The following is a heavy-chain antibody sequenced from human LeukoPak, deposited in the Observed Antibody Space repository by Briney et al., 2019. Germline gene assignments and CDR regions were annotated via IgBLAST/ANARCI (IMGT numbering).Heavy chain of an antibody. V-gene: IGHV3-30-3*01. Sequence: GGSLRLSCAASGFTFSSYAMHWARQAPGKGLEWVAVISYDGSNKYYADSVRGRLTISRDNSKNTVYLQMNSLRAEDTAVYYCASPYSGRYSYFDYWGQGTLVTVSS. D-gene: IGHD1-26*01. CDR3: ASPYSGRYSYFDY. J-gene: IGHJ4*02. CDR1: GFTFSSYA. CDR2: ISYDGSNK.